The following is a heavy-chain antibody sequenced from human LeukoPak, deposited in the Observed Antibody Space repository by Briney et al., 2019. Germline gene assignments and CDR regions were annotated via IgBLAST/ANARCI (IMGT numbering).Heavy chain of an antibody. CDR2: IYTSGST. CDR3: ARDFGRVAVYGSGSYYQEINWFDP. D-gene: IGHD3-10*01. V-gene: IGHV4-4*07. Sequence: SETLSLTCTVSGVSISSYYWSWIRQPAGKGLEWIGRIYTSGSTNYNPSLKSRVTMSVDTSKNQFSLKLSSVTAADTAVYYCARDFGRVAVYGSGSYYQEINWFDPWGQGTLVTVSS. CDR1: GVSISSYY. J-gene: IGHJ5*02.